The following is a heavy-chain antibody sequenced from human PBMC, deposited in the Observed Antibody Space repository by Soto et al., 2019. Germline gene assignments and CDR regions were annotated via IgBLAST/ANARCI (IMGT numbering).Heavy chain of an antibody. CDR1: GGSFSGYY. CDR3: ARAYPHIVVVPAANDPLNYFDY. Sequence: SETLSLTCAVYGGSFSGYYWSWIRQPPGKGLEWIGEINHSGSTNYNPSLKSRVTISVDTSKNQFSLKLSSVTAADTAVYYCARAYPHIVVVPAANDPLNYFDYWGQGTLVTVSS. V-gene: IGHV4-34*01. J-gene: IGHJ4*02. D-gene: IGHD2-2*01. CDR2: INHSGST.